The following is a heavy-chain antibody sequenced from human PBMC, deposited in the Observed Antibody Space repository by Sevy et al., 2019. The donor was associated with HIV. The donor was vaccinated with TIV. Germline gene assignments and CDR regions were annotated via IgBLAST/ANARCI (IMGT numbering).Heavy chain of an antibody. CDR3: ARDRFVHNDYIFVAYYYGIDV. CDR1: GFKFSSYS. CDR2: ISGSGTTI. V-gene: IGHV3-48*01. J-gene: IGHJ6*02. Sequence: GGSLRLSCAASGFKFSSYSMNWVRQAPGKGLEWLSYISGSGTTIYYADSVKGRFTISRDGSKNTLYLQMDNLRAEDRVTYYGARDRFVHNDYIFVAYYYGIDVWGQGTTVTVSS. D-gene: IGHD4-4*01.